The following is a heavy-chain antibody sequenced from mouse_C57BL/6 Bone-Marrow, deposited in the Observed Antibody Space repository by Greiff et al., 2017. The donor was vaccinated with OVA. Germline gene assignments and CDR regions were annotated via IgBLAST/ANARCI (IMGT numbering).Heavy chain of an antibody. J-gene: IGHJ1*03. CDR3: ARYMYGNHWYFDV. Sequence: EVQLVESGGGLVQPGGSLSLSCAASGFTFTDYYMSWVRQPPGKALEWLGFIRNKANGYTTEYSASVKGRFTISRDNSQSILYLQMNALRAEDSATYYCARYMYGNHWYFDVWGTGTTVTVSS. CDR2: IRNKANGYTT. V-gene: IGHV7-3*01. D-gene: IGHD2-10*02. CDR1: GFTFTDYY.